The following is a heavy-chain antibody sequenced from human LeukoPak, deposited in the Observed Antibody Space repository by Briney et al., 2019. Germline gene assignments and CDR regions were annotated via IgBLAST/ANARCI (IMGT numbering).Heavy chain of an antibody. CDR2: ITSTGRTT. D-gene: IGHD3-9*01. Sequence: GGSLRLSCSASGFMFRDYHMTWLRLAPGKGLEWISYITSTGRTTYYADSVKGRFTMSRDNADKSLYLQMNSLRAEDTAVYYCARDAVRYLGLTPYYFDYWGQGALVTVSS. CDR1: GFMFRDYH. V-gene: IGHV3-11*01. J-gene: IGHJ4*02. CDR3: ARDAVRYLGLTPYYFDY.